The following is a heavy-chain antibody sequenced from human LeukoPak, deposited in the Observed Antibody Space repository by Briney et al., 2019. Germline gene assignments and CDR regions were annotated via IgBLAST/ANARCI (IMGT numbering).Heavy chain of an antibody. CDR2: IYYSGST. D-gene: IGHD3-10*01. Sequence: PSGTLSLTCTVSGGSISSSSYYWGWIRQPPGKGLEWIGSIYYSGSTYYNPSLKSRVTISVDTSKNQFSLKLSSVTAADTAVYYCARRGITMVRGVIHWGQGTLVTVSS. CDR1: GGSISSSSYY. V-gene: IGHV4-39*01. J-gene: IGHJ4*02. CDR3: ARRGITMVRGVIH.